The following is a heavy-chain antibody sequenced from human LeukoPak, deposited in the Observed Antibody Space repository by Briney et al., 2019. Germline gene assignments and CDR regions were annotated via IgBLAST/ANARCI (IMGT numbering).Heavy chain of an antibody. CDR3: ARRAEGVLDFELVSDY. D-gene: IGHD3-10*01. V-gene: IGHV5-51*01. J-gene: IGHJ4*02. CDR1: GYSFTSYW. CDR2: IYPGDSDT. Sequence: GESLKISCKGSGYSFTSYWIGWVRQMPGKGLEWMGIIYPGDSDTRYSPSFQGQVTISADKSISTAYLQWSSLKASDTAMYYCARRAEGVLDFELVSDYWGQGTLVTVSS.